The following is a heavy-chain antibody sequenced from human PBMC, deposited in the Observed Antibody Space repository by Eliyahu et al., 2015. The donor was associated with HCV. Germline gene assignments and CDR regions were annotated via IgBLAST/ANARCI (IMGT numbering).Heavy chain of an antibody. J-gene: IGHJ4*02. Sequence: TYYNPSLKSRVTISVDTSKNQFSLKLSSVTAADTAVYYCASYYDFWSDSTAYFDYWGQGTLVTVSS. D-gene: IGHD3-3*01. CDR3: ASYYDFWSDSTAYFDY. V-gene: IGHV4-39*01. CDR2: T.